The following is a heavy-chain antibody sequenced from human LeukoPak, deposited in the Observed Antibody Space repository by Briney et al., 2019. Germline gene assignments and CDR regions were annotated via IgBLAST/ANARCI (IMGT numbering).Heavy chain of an antibody. Sequence: SETLSLTCTVSGGSISSSSYYWGWVRQPPGRGLECIGSTYYSGGTYYNPSLKSRVTISVDTSKNQFSLKLSSVTAADTAVYYCARLISVYYFDSWGQGTLVTVSS. J-gene: IGHJ4*02. CDR3: ARLISVYYFDS. CDR1: GGSISSSSYY. CDR2: TYYSGGT. D-gene: IGHD2/OR15-2a*01. V-gene: IGHV4-39*01.